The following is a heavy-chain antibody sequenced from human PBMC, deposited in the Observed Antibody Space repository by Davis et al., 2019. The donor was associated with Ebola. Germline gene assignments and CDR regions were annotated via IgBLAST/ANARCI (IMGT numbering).Heavy chain of an antibody. CDR1: GFTFSNYA. J-gene: IGHJ4*02. Sequence: GGSLRLSCAASGFTFSNYAMSWVRQAPGKGLEWVSSITGSGGSRYHADSVKGRFTISRDNSENTLHLQMNSLRADDTAVYYCVTPYSSGWYVYWGQGTLVTVSS. V-gene: IGHV3-23*01. CDR3: VTPYSSGWYVY. CDR2: ITGSGGSR. D-gene: IGHD6-19*01.